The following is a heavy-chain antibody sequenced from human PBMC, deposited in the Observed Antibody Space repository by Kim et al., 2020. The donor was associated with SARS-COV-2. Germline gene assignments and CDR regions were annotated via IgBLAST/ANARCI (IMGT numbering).Heavy chain of an antibody. Sequence: YYADTVKGRFTISRDNSKNTLYLQMNSLRADDTAIYSWAKVMVTTRGYCDVWGRGTLVTVSS. J-gene: IGHJ2*01. D-gene: IGHD2-21*02. V-gene: IGHV3-23*01. CDR3: AKVMVTTRGYCDV.